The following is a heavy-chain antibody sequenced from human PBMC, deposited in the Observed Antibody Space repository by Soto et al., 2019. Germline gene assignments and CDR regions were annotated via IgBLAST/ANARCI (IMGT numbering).Heavy chain of an antibody. V-gene: IGHV1-18*01. CDR3: AREYCSGGSCYFGLYYFHY. CDR1: GYTFTSYG. D-gene: IGHD2-15*01. CDR2: ISAYNGNT. J-gene: IGHJ4*02. Sequence: ASVKVSCKASGYTFTSYGISWVRQAPGQGLEWMGWISAYNGNTNYAQKLQGRVTMTTDTSTSTAYMELRSLRSDDTAVYYCAREYCSGGSCYFGLYYFHYWGQGTLVTVSS.